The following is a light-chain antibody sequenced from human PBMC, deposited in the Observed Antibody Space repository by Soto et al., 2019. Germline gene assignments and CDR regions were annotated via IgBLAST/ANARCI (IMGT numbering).Light chain of an antibody. Sequence: QSVLTQPPPASGTPGQRVTISCSGSSSNIGSNTVNWYQQLPGTAPKLLIYSNNQRPSGVPDRFSGSKSGTSASLAISGLQSEDDADYYCAAWYDSLNGYVFGTGTKVTVL. CDR2: SNN. CDR1: SSNIGSNT. V-gene: IGLV1-44*01. CDR3: AAWYDSLNGYV. J-gene: IGLJ1*01.